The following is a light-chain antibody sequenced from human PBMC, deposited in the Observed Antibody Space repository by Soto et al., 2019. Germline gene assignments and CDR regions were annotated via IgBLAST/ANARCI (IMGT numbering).Light chain of an antibody. Sequence: QSALAQPASVSESPGQSITISCTGTNSDVGGYNYVSWYQQHPGKVPKLMIYDVSNRPSGVSNRFSGSKSGNTASLTISGLQAEDEADYYCSSYTATTTSYVFGTGTKLNVL. CDR1: NSDVGGYNY. J-gene: IGLJ1*01. V-gene: IGLV2-14*03. CDR2: DVS. CDR3: SSYTATTTSYV.